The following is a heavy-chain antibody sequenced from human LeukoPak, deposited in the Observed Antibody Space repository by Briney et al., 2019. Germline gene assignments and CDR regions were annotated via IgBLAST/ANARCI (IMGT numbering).Heavy chain of an antibody. D-gene: IGHD4-11*01. V-gene: IGHV1-2*06. CDR2: INPNSGGT. Sequence: ASVKVSCKASGYTFTGYYMHWVRQAPGQGLEWMGRINPNSGGTSYAQKFQGRVTMTRDTSISTAYMELSRLRSDDTAVYYCARGGMTTVNWFDPWGQGTLVTVSS. J-gene: IGHJ5*02. CDR1: GYTFTGYY. CDR3: ARGGMTTVNWFDP.